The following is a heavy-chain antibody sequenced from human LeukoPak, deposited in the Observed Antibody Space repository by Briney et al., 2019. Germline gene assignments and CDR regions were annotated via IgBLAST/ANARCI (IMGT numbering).Heavy chain of an antibody. D-gene: IGHD2-15*01. V-gene: IGHV3-48*03. CDR3: ARGSYCSGGSCYSYYFDY. CDR1: GFTFSSYE. Sequence: GGSLRLSCAASGFTFSSYEMSWVRQAPGKGLEWVSYISSSGSTIYYADSVKGRFTISRDNAKNSLYLQMNSLRAEDTAVYYCARGSYCSGGSCYSYYFDYWGQGTLVTVSS. CDR2: ISSSGSTI. J-gene: IGHJ4*02.